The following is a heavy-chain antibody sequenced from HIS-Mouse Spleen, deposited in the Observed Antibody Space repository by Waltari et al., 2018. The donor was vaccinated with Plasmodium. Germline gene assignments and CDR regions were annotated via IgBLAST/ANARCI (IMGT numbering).Heavy chain of an antibody. V-gene: IGHV3-30-3*01. Sequence: QVQLVESGGGVVQPGRSLRLSCAASGFTFNSYAMHWVRQAPGKGLGWVAVISYDGSNKYYADSVKGRFTISRDNSKNTLYLQMNSLRAEDTAVYYCARDRRLAFDYWGQGTLVTVSS. CDR2: ISYDGSNK. J-gene: IGHJ4*02. CDR3: ARDRRLAFDY. D-gene: IGHD2-15*01. CDR1: GFTFNSYA.